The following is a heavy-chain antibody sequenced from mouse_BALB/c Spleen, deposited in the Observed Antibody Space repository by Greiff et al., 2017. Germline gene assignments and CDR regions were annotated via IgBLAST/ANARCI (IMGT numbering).Heavy chain of an antibody. V-gene: IGHV2-9*02. Sequence: QVQLKESGPGLVAPSQSLSITCTVSGFSLTSYGVHWVRQPPGKGLEWLGAIWAGGSTNYNSALMSRLSISKDNSKSQVFLKMNSLQTDDTAMYYCARDPIYYYGSSPYAMDYWGQGTSVTVSS. CDR2: IWAGGST. J-gene: IGHJ4*01. D-gene: IGHD1-1*01. CDR1: GFSLTSYG. CDR3: ARDPIYYYGSSPYAMDY.